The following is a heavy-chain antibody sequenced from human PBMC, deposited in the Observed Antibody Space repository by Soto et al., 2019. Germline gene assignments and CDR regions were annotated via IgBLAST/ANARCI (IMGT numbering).Heavy chain of an antibody. CDR3: ARRYPYYDFWSGSKGLYYYYYMDV. CDR2: IYYSGST. V-gene: IGHV4-61*08. J-gene: IGHJ6*03. D-gene: IGHD3-3*01. Sequence: PSETLSLTCTVSGGSISSGGYYWSWIRQPPGKGLEWIGYIYYSGSTNYNPSLKSRVTISVDTSKNQFSLKLSSVTAADTAVYYCARRYPYYDFWSGSKGLYYYYYMDVWGKGTTVTVSS. CDR1: GGSISSGGYY.